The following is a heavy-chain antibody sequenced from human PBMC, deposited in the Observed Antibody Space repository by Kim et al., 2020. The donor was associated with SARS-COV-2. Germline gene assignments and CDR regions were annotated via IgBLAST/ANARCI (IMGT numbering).Heavy chain of an antibody. V-gene: IGHV3-21*01. CDR1: GFTFSVYA. CDR2: IYSGSSHI. Sequence: GGSLRLSCAASGFTFSVYAMNWVRQAPGRGLEWVSSIYSGSSHIFYADSVQGRFTISRDDAKNSLYLQMDSLRADYTAVYYCGRLWSGYSGFDYWGQGTLVTVSS. D-gene: IGHD3-3*01. CDR3: GRLWSGYSGFDY. J-gene: IGHJ4*02.